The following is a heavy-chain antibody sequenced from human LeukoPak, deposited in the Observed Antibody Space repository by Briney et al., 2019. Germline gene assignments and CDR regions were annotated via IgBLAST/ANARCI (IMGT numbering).Heavy chain of an antibody. J-gene: IGHJ6*02. CDR2: SNDSGGT. V-gene: IGHV4-34*01. CDR3: ARVRILESSGWYSYYYYGMDV. CDR1: GGTFSGYY. D-gene: IGHD6-19*01. Sequence: SETLSLTCAVYGGTFSGYYWSWIRQPPGKRLEWVGESNDSGGTNYNPSLKSRVTISADKSKNQVSLKLTSVTAADTAVYYCARVRILESSGWYSYYYYGMDVWGQGTTVTVSS.